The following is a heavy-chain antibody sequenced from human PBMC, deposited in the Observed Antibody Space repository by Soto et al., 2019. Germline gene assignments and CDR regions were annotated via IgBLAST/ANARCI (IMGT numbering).Heavy chain of an antibody. D-gene: IGHD6-6*01. CDR2: ISYDGSNK. V-gene: IGHV3-30-3*01. CDR3: ARDLYSSSSYGMDV. CDR1: GFTFSSYA. Sequence: GESLKISCAASGFTFSSYAMHWVRQAPGKGLEWVAVISYDGSNKYYADSVKGRFTISRDNSKNTLYLQMNSLRAEDTAVYYCARDLYSSSSYGMDVWGQGTTVTVSS. J-gene: IGHJ6*02.